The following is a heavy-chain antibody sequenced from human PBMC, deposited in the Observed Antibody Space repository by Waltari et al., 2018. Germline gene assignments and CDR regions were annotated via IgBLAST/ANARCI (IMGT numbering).Heavy chain of an antibody. Sequence: QVQLVESGGGVVQPGKSLRLSCAASGFSIANYAMHWVRQAPGMGLEWVAVMAVHGNNKDYVDSVECRFTISRDVSKNMVFLQMNGLRNEDAAVYYCARDFGYEELYYNYGMDVWGQGTTVTVSS. V-gene: IGHV3-30-3*01. CDR2: MAVHGNNK. CDR1: GFSIANYA. D-gene: IGHD5-12*01. J-gene: IGHJ6*02. CDR3: ARDFGYEELYYNYGMDV.